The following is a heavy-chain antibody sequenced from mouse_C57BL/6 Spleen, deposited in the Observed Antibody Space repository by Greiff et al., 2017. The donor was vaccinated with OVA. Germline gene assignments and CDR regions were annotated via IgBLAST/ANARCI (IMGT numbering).Heavy chain of an antibody. J-gene: IGHJ3*01. D-gene: IGHD2-13*01. CDR2: IWSGGST. CDR3: ATTRVLGPFAY. Sequence: VKVVESGPGLVQPSQSLSITCTVSGFSLTSYGVHWVRQPPGKGLEWLGVIWSGGSTDYTAAFISRLRISKDTSKSQFFFNMNCLHADAAAIYYCATTRVLGPFAYWGQGPLVTVSA. V-gene: IGHV2-4*01. CDR1: GFSLTSYG.